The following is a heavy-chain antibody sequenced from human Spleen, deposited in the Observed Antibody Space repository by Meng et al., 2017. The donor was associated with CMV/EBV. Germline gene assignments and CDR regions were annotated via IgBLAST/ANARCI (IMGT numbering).Heavy chain of an antibody. CDR3: ARDNGGPNPYYYYGMDV. Sequence: GESLKISCEASRFTFSSYTMNWVRQAPGKGLEWVSSISSSSDFIYYADSVKGRFTISRDNADHSLYLQMNSLRAEDTAVYYCARDNGGPNPYYYYGMDVWGQGTTVTVSS. V-gene: IGHV3-21*01. J-gene: IGHJ6*02. CDR1: RFTFSSYT. D-gene: IGHD2-8*01. CDR2: ISSSSDFI.